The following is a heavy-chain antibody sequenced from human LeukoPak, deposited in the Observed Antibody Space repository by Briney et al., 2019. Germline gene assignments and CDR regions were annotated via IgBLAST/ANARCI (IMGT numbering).Heavy chain of an antibody. V-gene: IGHV3-74*01. CDR2: INTDGSSP. Sequence: SGGSLRLSCAASEFTFGDYWMHWVRQVPGKRLVWVSHINTDGSSPTYGDSAKGRFTVSRDNAKNTLFLQMNRLRVEDTAVYYCARGTAATAGIDYWGQGTLVTVSS. J-gene: IGHJ4*02. D-gene: IGHD6-13*01. CDR3: ARGTAATAGIDY. CDR1: EFTFGDYW.